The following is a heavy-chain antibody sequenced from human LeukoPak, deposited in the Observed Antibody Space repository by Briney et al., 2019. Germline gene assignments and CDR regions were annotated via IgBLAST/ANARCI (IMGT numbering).Heavy chain of an antibody. Sequence: GGPLKLSCAASGFTFSVFDIHWVRQAPGKGLEWVANIREDGSERNYVDSVKGRFIISRDNSRNSLYLQMNSLRPEDTAVYYCTRDRNARATKEDRYDYWGQGTLVTVSS. CDR1: GFTFSVFD. J-gene: IGHJ4*02. V-gene: IGHV3-7*01. D-gene: IGHD5-12*01. CDR3: TRDRNARATKEDRYDY. CDR2: IREDGSER.